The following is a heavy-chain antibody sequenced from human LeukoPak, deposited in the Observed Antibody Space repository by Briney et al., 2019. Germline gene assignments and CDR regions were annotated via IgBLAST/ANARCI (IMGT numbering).Heavy chain of an antibody. J-gene: IGHJ4*02. CDR3: ARGARDIVVVPAAIRY. V-gene: IGHV3-48*03. D-gene: IGHD2-2*01. Sequence: GGSLRLSCAASGFTFSSYEMNWVRQAPGEGLEWVSYISSSGSTIYYADSVKGRFTISRDNAKNSLYLQMNSLRAEDTAVYYCARGARDIVVVPAAIRYWGQGTLVTVSS. CDR1: GFTFSSYE. CDR2: ISSSGSTI.